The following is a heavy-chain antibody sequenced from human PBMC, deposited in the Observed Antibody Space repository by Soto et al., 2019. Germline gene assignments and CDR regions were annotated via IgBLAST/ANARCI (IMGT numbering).Heavy chain of an antibody. D-gene: IGHD2-15*01. CDR3: ARGCSGGSCYVRKTRTNWFDP. CDR1: GGSFSGYY. J-gene: IGHJ5*02. CDR2: INHSGST. V-gene: IGHV4-34*01. Sequence: QVQLQQWGAGLLKPSETLSLTCAVYGGSFSGYYWSWIRQPPGKGLEWIGEINHSGSTNYNPSLMSRVTISVDTSKNQFSLKLSSVTAADTAVYYCARGCSGGSCYVRKTRTNWFDPWGQGTLVTVSS.